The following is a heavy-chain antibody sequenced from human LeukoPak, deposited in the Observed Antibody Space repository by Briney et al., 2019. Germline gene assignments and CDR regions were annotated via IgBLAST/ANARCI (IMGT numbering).Heavy chain of an antibody. J-gene: IGHJ4*02. CDR3: ARPPGSYDPFDY. Sequence: ASVKVSCKASGYTFTGYYMHWVRQAPGQGLEWMGWINPNSGGTNYAQKFQGRVTMTRDTSISTAYMELSRLRSDDTAVYYCARPPGSYDPFDYWGQRTLVTVSS. V-gene: IGHV1-2*02. CDR2: INPNSGGT. CDR1: GYTFTGYY. D-gene: IGHD1-26*01.